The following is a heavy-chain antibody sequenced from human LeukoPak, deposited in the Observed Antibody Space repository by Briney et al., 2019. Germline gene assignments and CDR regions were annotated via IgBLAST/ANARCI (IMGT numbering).Heavy chain of an antibody. V-gene: IGHV1-69*05. J-gene: IGHJ4*02. CDR1: EGTFSSYA. CDR2: IIPIFGTA. D-gene: IGHD4-11*01. CDR3: ARYRDSNYGYGPYFDY. Sequence: ASVKVSCKASEGTFSSYAISWVRQAPGQGLEWMGRIIPIFGTANYAQKFQGRVTITTDESTSTAYMELSSLRSEDTAVYYCARYRDSNYGYGPYFDYWGQGTLVTVSS.